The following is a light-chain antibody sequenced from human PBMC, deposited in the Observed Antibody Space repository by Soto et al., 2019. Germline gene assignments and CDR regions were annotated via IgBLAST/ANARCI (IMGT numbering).Light chain of an antibody. V-gene: IGKV1-5*03. CDR3: QHYDSYSEA. J-gene: IGKJ1*01. CDR2: KAS. CDR1: QTISST. Sequence: TQSPSTLSGSTGDRVTITCRASQTISSTLAWYQQKPGKAPKLLSYKASTLKSGVPSRFSGSGSGTEFTLTISSLQPDDFATYYCQHYDSYSEAFGQGTKVAIK.